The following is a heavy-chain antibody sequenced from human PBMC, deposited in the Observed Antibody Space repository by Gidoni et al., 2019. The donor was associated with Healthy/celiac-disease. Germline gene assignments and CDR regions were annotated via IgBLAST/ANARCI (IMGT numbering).Heavy chain of an antibody. Sequence: LEWVAVIWYDGSNKYYADSVKGRFTISRDNSKNTLYLQMNSLRAEDTAVYYCAREHTVYGDYGGYNWFDPWGQGTLVTVSS. CDR2: IWYDGSNK. V-gene: IGHV3-33*01. D-gene: IGHD4-17*01. J-gene: IGHJ5*02. CDR3: AREHTVYGDYGGYNWFDP.